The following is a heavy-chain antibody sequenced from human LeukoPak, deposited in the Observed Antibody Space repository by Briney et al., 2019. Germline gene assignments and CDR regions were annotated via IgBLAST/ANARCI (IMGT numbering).Heavy chain of an antibody. J-gene: IGHJ4*02. CDR1: GYTFTSYG. CDR2: ISAYNGNT. V-gene: IGHV1-18*01. Sequence: ASVKVSCKASGYTFTSYGISWVRQAPGQGLEWMGWISAYNGNTNYAQKLQGRVTMTTDTSTSTAYMELRSLRSDDTAVYYCAREVEYCSSTSCYRESYDYWGQGTLVTVSS. D-gene: IGHD2-2*01. CDR3: AREVEYCSSTSCYRESYDY.